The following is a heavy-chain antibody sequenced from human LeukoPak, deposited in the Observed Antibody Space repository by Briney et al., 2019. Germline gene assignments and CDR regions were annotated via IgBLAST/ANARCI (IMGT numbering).Heavy chain of an antibody. Sequence: SETLSLTCMVSGGSISSSNWWSWVRQSPGKGLEWIGEIYHTASTNYSPSLKSRVTISVDKSKNQFSLNLRSVTAADTAMYFCARVLHSFDIWGQGTMVTVSS. CDR3: ARVLHSFDI. CDR1: GGSISSSNW. D-gene: IGHD3-16*01. CDR2: IYHTAST. J-gene: IGHJ3*02. V-gene: IGHV4-4*02.